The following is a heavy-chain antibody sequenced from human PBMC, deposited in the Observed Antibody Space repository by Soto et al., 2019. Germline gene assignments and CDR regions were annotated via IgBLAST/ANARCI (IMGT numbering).Heavy chain of an antibody. J-gene: IGHJ4*02. CDR1: GFTFSTST. V-gene: IGHV3-21*01. Sequence: EVQLVESGGGLVKPGESLRLSCEAFGFTFSTSTMKWVRQAPGKGLEWVSSITTSTTFYADSVKGRFTISRDNARNSLYLQMNSLRAEDTATYYCARDPAAGDSWGQGTLVTVSS. D-gene: IGHD3-10*01. CDR2: ITTSTT. CDR3: ARDPAAGDS.